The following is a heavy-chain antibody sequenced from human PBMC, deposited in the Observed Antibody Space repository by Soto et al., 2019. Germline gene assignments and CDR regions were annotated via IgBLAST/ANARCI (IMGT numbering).Heavy chain of an antibody. V-gene: IGHV4-61*01. Sequence: SEPLSITCTVSGDSVSSDSYYWTWIRQPPGKGLEWIGHIYSSGSTKHNPSLKSRVTISLDTSNNQFSLELTSVTAADTAIYYCARDLRGYSRAFDYCGQGALVTVSS. CDR1: GDSVSSDSYY. CDR3: ARDLRGYSRAFDY. J-gene: IGHJ4*02. CDR2: IYSSGST. D-gene: IGHD5-18*01.